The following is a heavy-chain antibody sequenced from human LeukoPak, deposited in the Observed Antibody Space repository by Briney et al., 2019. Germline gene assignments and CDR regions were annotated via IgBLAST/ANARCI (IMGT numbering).Heavy chain of an antibody. Sequence: PSETLSLTCTVSGYSISSGYYWGWIRQPPGKGLEWIGSIYHSGRTFYNPSLKSRVTISVDTSKNQFSLKLSSVTAADTAVYYCARQTITMVRGYLYYYYYMDVWGKGTTVTISS. CDR3: ARQTITMVRGYLYYYYYMDV. V-gene: IGHV4-38-2*02. CDR2: IYHSGRT. J-gene: IGHJ6*03. CDR1: GYSISSGYY. D-gene: IGHD3-10*01.